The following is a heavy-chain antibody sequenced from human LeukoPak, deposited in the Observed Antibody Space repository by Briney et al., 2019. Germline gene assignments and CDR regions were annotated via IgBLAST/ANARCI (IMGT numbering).Heavy chain of an antibody. CDR1: GYSISIGYY. CDR3: ARRGRVEEGRYFDWSYTQGWFDP. V-gene: IGHV4-38-2*02. J-gene: IGHJ5*02. D-gene: IGHD3-9*01. CDR2: IYHSGST. Sequence: SETLSLTCTVSGYSISIGYYWGWIRQPPGKGLEWIGGIYHSGSTYYNPSLKSRVTISLDTSKNQFSLKLSSVTAADTAVYYCARRGRVEEGRYFDWSYTQGWFDPWGQGTLVTVSS.